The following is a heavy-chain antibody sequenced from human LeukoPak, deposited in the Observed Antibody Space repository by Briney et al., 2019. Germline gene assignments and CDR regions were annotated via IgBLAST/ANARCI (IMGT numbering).Heavy chain of an antibody. J-gene: IGHJ4*02. D-gene: IGHD3-10*01. V-gene: IGHV3-33*01. CDR2: IWYDGSNK. Sequence: GGSLRLSCAASGFTFSSYGMHWVRQAPGKGLEWVAVIWYDGSNKYYADSVKGRFTISRDNSKNTLYLQMNSLRAEDTAVYYCARVGAPEKRFGELLFDYWGQGTLVTVSS. CDR1: GFTFSSYG. CDR3: ARVGAPEKRFGELLFDY.